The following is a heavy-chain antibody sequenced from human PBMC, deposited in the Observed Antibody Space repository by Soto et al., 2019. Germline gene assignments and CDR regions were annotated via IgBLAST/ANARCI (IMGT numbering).Heavy chain of an antibody. J-gene: IGHJ4*02. Sequence: SETLSLTCTVSGGSISSGGYYWSWIRQHPGKGLEWIGYIYYSGSTYYNPSLKSRVTISVDTSKNQFSLKLSSVTAADTAVYYCARSYCSSTSCQTAYDYWGQGTLVTVSS. CDR1: GGSISSGGYY. V-gene: IGHV4-31*03. CDR3: ARSYCSSTSCQTAYDY. D-gene: IGHD2-2*01. CDR2: IYYSGST.